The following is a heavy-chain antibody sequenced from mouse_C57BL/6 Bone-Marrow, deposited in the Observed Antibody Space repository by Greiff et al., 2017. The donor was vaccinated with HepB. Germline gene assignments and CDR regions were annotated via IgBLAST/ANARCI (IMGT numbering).Heavy chain of an antibody. J-gene: IGHJ4*01. CDR2: IDPSDSYT. V-gene: IGHV1-69*01. CDR1: GYTFTSYW. D-gene: IGHD1-3*01. CDR3: ARKSILYYYAMDY. Sequence: QVQLKQPGAELVMPGASVKLSCKASGYTFTSYWMHWVKQRPGQGLEWIGEIDPSDSYTNYNQKFKGKSTLTVDKSSSTAYMQLSSLTSEDSAVYYCARKSILYYYAMDYWGQGTSVTVSS.